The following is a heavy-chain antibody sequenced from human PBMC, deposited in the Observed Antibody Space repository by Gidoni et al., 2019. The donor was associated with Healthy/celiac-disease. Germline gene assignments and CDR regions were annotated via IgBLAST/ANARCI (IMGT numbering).Heavy chain of an antibody. V-gene: IGHV4-34*01. CDR1: GGSFSGYY. D-gene: IGHD6-6*01. CDR3: ARSEYSSSAGAFDI. Sequence: QVQLQQWGAGLLKPSETLSLTCAVYGGSFSGYYWSWIRQPPGKGREWLWEINHSGSTNYNPSLKSRVTISVDTSKNQFSLKLSPVTAADTAVYYCARSEYSSSAGAFDIWGQGTMVTVSS. J-gene: IGHJ3*02. CDR2: INHSGST.